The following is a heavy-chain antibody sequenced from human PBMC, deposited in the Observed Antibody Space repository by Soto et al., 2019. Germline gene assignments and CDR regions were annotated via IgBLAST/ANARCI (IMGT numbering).Heavy chain of an antibody. CDR1: GGSISNYY. D-gene: IGHD2-21*01. CDR3: ARRRDCYTFFDY. J-gene: IGHJ4*02. Sequence: SEPLSLTYAVSGGSISNYYWSWIRKTQGKGLEWIGYIFYSGSTNYNPSLKRRVTISVGTSKNQFPLNLSPMTAADADVNSYARRRDCYTFFDYWGQGTLVTVSS. V-gene: IGHV4-59*08. CDR2: IFYSGST.